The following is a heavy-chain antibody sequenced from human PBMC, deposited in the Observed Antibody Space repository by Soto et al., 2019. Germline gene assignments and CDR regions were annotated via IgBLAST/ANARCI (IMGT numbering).Heavy chain of an antibody. V-gene: IGHV1-18*04. CDR3: SRARCCISARCYNYDYGGRDI. CDR2: IGVYNGKT. CDR1: GYTFTKYG. J-gene: IGHJ6*02. D-gene: IGHD2-2*02. Sequence: QEQLVQSGGEVKKPGASVRVSCKASGYTFTKYGITWVRQAPGQGLEWMGWIGVYNGKTNYARKLQGRVIMTADTFASKGYMERMRLRSDETAVYDGSRARCCISARCYNYDYGGRDIVGQGTTVSVSS.